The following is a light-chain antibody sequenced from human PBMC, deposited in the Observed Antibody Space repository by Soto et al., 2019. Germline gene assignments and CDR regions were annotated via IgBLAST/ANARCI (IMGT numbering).Light chain of an antibody. CDR3: QQYSDSPLT. V-gene: IGKV3-20*01. CDR1: QSVSNNY. CDR2: GAS. Sequence: EIVLTQSPGTLSLSPGERATLSCRASQSVSNNYLAWYQQKPGQAPRLVIYGASSRATGIPDRFSATGSGTDFTLTISRLEPEDFAVYFCQQYSDSPLTFGQGTKVDIK. J-gene: IGKJ1*01.